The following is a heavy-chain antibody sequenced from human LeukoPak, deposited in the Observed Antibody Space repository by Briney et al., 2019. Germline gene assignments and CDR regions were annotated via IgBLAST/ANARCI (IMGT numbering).Heavy chain of an antibody. Sequence: PGRSLRLSCAASGFTFSSYAIHWVRQAPGKGLEWVAVISYDGRNKNYADSVKGRFTISRDNSKNTLYLQMNSLRTEDTAVYYCARGSWRFDNGDSGFDPWGQGTLVTVSS. D-gene: IGHD4-17*01. CDR3: ARGSWRFDNGDSGFDP. CDR1: GFTFSSYA. J-gene: IGHJ5*02. V-gene: IGHV3-30*04. CDR2: ISYDGRNK.